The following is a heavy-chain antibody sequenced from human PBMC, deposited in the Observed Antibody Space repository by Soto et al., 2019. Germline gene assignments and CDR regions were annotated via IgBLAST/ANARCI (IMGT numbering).Heavy chain of an antibody. V-gene: IGHV3-66*01. CDR1: GFTVSSNY. D-gene: IGHD6-13*01. J-gene: IGHJ6*03. CDR2: IYSGGST. Sequence: EVQLVESGGGLVQPGGSLRLSCAASGFTVSSNYMSWVRQAPGKGLEWVSVIYSGGSTYYADSVKGRFTISRDNSKNTLYLQMNSLRAEDTAVYYCARGPQQYYYYMDVWGKGTTVTVSS. CDR3: ARGPQQYYYYMDV.